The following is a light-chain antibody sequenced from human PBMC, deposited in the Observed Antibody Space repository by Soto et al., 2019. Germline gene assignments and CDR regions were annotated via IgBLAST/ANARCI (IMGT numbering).Light chain of an antibody. CDR2: AAF. CDR1: QDISNH. Sequence: IRMTQSPSSLSASTGDRVTITCRASQDISNHLAWYQQKPGKVPKLLMYAAFTLQSGVPSRFSGGGSGTDFTLTIDSLQPEDVATYYCQKYNSAPHTFGQGTKVDIK. J-gene: IGKJ1*01. V-gene: IGKV1-27*01. CDR3: QKYNSAPHT.